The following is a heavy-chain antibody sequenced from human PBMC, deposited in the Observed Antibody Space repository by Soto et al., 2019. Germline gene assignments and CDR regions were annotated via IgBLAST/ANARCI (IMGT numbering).Heavy chain of an antibody. Sequence: QVQLQESGPGLVKPSETLSLTCTVSGGSISSYYWSWIRQPPGKGLEWIGYIYYSGSTNYNPSLKSRVTISVDTSKNQFSLKLSSVPAADTAVYYCARARGGYFDYWGQGTLVTVSS. D-gene: IGHD3-10*01. J-gene: IGHJ4*02. V-gene: IGHV4-59*01. CDR1: GGSISSYY. CDR3: ARARGGYFDY. CDR2: IYYSGST.